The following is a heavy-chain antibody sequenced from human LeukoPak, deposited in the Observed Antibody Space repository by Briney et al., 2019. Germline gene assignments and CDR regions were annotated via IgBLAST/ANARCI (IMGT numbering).Heavy chain of an antibody. CDR3: ASLGSFDI. Sequence: SQTLSLTCTVSGAFINDGYYYWPWLRQPGGKGLEWIGRIYAGVTTYNPSLKNRVTISVDTSKNQYTLKLGSVTAADTAVYYCASLGSFDIWGQGTMVSVSS. CDR2: IYAGVTT. CDR1: GAFINDGYYY. V-gene: IGHV4-61*02. J-gene: IGHJ3*02.